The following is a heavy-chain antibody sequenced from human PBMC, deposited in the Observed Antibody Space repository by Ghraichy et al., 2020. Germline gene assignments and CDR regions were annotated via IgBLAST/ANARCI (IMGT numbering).Heavy chain of an antibody. CDR3: ARGSTVVRYYYYDGMDV. Sequence: GGSLRLSCIGSGFSFSSYSMNWVRQAPGKGLEWVSYITASSRFISYADSVKGRFTVSRDNGQNSLYLQMNSLRAADTALYFCARGSTVVRYYYYDGMDVWGQGTTVTVSS. D-gene: IGHD4-23*01. V-gene: IGHV3-48*01. CDR2: ITASSRFI. J-gene: IGHJ6*02. CDR1: GFSFSSYS.